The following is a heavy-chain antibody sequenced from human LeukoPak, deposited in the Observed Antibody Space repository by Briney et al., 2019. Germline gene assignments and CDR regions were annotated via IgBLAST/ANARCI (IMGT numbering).Heavy chain of an antibody. CDR3: ARAPAAGPKGPLWAFDI. CDR1: GGTFSSYA. D-gene: IGHD6-13*01. J-gene: IGHJ3*02. CDR2: IIPIFGTA. Sequence: GASVKVSCKASGGTFSSYAISWVRQAPGQGLEWMGGIIPIFGTANYAQKFQGRVTITADESTSTAYMELSSLRSEDTAVYYCARAPAAGPKGPLWAFDIWGQGTMVTVSS. V-gene: IGHV1-69*13.